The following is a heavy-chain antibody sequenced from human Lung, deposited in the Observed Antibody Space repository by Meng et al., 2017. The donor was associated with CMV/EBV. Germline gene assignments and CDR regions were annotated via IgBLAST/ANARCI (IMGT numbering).Heavy chain of an antibody. D-gene: IGHD3-3*01. V-gene: IGHV1-18*01. CDR3: ARSPNPASHYDFWSGYSQENYGMDV. J-gene: IGHJ6*02. CDR2: ISPFNDNT. Sequence: SWVRTDPGQGLEWMAWISPFNDNTNYAQKFQGRVTTTADTPTTTVYMELRRLRYDDTAVYYCARSPNPASHYDFWSGYSQENYGMDVWGQGTTVTVS.